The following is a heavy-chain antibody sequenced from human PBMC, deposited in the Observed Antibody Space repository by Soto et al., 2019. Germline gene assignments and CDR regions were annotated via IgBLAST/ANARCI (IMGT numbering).Heavy chain of an antibody. CDR2: IYYSGST. CDR1: GGSISSGGYYY. Sequence: QVQLQESGPGLVKPSQTLSLTCTVSGGSISSGGYYYWSWIRQHPGKGLEWIGYIYYSGSTYYNPSLQSRVTISVDTSKNQFSLKLSSVTAADTAVYYCARGYYYGSGTNWFDPWGQGTLVTVSS. J-gene: IGHJ5*02. D-gene: IGHD3-10*01. V-gene: IGHV4-31*03. CDR3: ARGYYYGSGTNWFDP.